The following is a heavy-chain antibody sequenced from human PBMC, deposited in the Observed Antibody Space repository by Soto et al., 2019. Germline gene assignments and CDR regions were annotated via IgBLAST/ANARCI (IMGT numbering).Heavy chain of an antibody. D-gene: IGHD3-16*02. V-gene: IGHV3-23*01. J-gene: IGHJ4*02. CDR1: GFTFSTYV. CDR3: AKVPAPYRYYFDY. CDR2: ISDSGDTT. Sequence: EVQLLESGGGLVQPGGSLRLSCATSGFTFSTYVMAWVRQAPWKGLEWVSMISDSGDTTYYADSVKGRFTISRDNSKNTVFLQMTSWTAEDTGIYCCAKVPAPYRYYFDYWGQGTLVTVSS.